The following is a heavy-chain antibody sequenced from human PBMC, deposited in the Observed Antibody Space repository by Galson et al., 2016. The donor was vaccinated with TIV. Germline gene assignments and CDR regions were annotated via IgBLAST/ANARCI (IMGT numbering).Heavy chain of an antibody. Sequence: SLRLSCAASGFTFSIFTMTWVRQAPGKGLGWVSAISASGFNTYYADSVKGRFTISRDNSKNTVYLQMNSLRAEDTAVYYCTKVPSSGFRYYYGLDVGGQGTTVTVSS. CDR3: TKVPSSGFRYYYGLDV. CDR2: ISASGFNT. J-gene: IGHJ6*02. D-gene: IGHD3-22*01. CDR1: GFTFSIFT. V-gene: IGHV3-23*01.